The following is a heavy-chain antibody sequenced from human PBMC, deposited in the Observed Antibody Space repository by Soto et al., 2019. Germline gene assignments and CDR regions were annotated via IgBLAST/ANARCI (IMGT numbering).Heavy chain of an antibody. Sequence: QVQLVQSGAEVKKPGASVKVSCKASGYTFTNYAIHWVRQGPGQRLEWMGWINAGNAKTKYSQKFQGRVTISRDTSASTAYMELSSLRSEDTAVYYCARDGAVAGNTNFDYWGQGTLVIVSS. CDR3: ARDGAVAGNTNFDY. J-gene: IGHJ4*02. V-gene: IGHV1-3*01. D-gene: IGHD6-19*01. CDR2: INAGNAKT. CDR1: GYTFTNYA.